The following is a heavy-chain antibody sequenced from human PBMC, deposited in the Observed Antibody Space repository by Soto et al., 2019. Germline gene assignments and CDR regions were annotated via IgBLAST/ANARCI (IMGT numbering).Heavy chain of an antibody. CDR1: GGSISSGGYS. D-gene: IGHD3-22*01. CDR2: IYHSGST. CDR3: ARDPLTYYYDSSGHRSA. V-gene: IGHV4-30-2*01. Sequence: SEPLSLTCAVSGGSISSGGYSWSWIRQPPGKGLEWIGYIYHSGSTYYNPSLKSRVTISVDRSKNQFSLKLCSVTAADTVVYYCARDPLTYYYDSSGHRSAWGQGTLVTVSS. J-gene: IGHJ4*02.